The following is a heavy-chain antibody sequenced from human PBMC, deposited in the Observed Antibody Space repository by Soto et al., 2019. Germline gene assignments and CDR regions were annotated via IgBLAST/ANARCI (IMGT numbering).Heavy chain of an antibody. Sequence: EVQLVESGGGLVKPGGSLRLSCAASGFSFSSDSMHWVRQAPGKGLEWVSSISSGSSYIYYADSVKGRFTISRDNAKNSLYLQMTSLIAEDTAVYYCERAGGHCSSISCSDCWGQGTLVTVSS. J-gene: IGHJ4*02. D-gene: IGHD2-2*01. CDR3: ERAGGHCSSISCSDC. V-gene: IGHV3-21*01. CDR1: GFSFSSDS. CDR2: ISSGSSYI.